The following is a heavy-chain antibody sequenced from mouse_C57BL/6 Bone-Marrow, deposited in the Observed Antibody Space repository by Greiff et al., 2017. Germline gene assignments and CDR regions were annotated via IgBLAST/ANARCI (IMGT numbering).Heavy chain of an antibody. CDR3: ARTPNGGDWYFEV. J-gene: IGHJ1*03. CDR1: GFTFSSYG. V-gene: IGHV5-6*01. CDR2: ISSGGSYT. Sequence: EVQRVESGGDLVKPGGSLKLSCAASGFTFSSYGMSWVRQTPDKRLEWVATISSGGSYTYYPDSVKGRFTISRANAKNTLYLQMSSLKSEDTAMYYSARTPNGGDWYFEVWGTGTTVTVSS.